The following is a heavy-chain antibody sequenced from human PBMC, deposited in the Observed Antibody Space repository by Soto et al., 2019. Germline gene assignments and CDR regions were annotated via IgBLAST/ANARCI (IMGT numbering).Heavy chain of an antibody. CDR2: IYYSGST. D-gene: IGHD2-15*01. CDR3: ARDKGARAAGGRDYYYGMDV. CDR1: GGSISSGGYY. J-gene: IGHJ6*02. V-gene: IGHV4-31*03. Sequence: TLSLTGTVSGGSISSGGYYWSWIRQHPGKGLEWIGYIYYSGSTYYNPSLKSRVTISVDTSKNQFSLKLSSVTAADTAVYYCARDKGARAAGGRDYYYGMDVWGQGTTVTVSS.